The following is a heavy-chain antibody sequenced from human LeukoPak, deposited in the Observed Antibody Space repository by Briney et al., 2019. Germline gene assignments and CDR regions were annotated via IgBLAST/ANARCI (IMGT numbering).Heavy chain of an antibody. V-gene: IGHV5-51*01. CDR2: IYPGDSDT. CDR3: ARHQGQQLYVDY. Sequence: GEALKISCKGSGYSFTSYSIGWGRQMPGKGLEWMGIIYPGDSDTRYSPSFQGQVTISADKSISTAYLQWSSLKASGTAMYYCARHQGQQLYVDYWGQGTLVTVSS. CDR1: GYSFTSYS. J-gene: IGHJ4*02. D-gene: IGHD6-13*01.